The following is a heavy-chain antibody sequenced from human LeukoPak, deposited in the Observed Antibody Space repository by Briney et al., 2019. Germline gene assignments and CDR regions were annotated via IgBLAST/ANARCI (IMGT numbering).Heavy chain of an antibody. CDR2: IIPILGIA. CDR1: GGTFSSYA. D-gene: IGHD5-18*01. J-gene: IGHJ1*01. CDR3: ARDRRSVDTAMVPGGY. V-gene: IGHV1-69*04. Sequence: SVKVSCKASGGTFSSYAISWVRQAPGQGLEWMGRIIPILGIANYAQKFQGIVTITADKSTSTAYMELSSLRSEDTAVYYCARDRRSVDTAMVPGGYWGQGTLVTVSS.